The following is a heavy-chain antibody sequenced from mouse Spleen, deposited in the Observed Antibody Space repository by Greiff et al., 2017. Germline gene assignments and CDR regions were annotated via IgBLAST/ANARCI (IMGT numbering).Heavy chain of an antibody. CDR1: GYTFTSYW. D-gene: IGHD4-1*01. CDR2: IYPGNSDT. J-gene: IGHJ2*01. V-gene: IGHV1-5*01. Sequence: VQLQQSGTVLARPGASVKMSCKTSGYTFTSYWMHWVKQRPGQGLEWIGAIYPGNSDTSYNQKFKGKAKLTAVTSASTAYMELSSLTNEDSAVYYCTRAPPLTGTGLFDYWGQGTTLTVSS. CDR3: TRAPPLTGTGLFDY.